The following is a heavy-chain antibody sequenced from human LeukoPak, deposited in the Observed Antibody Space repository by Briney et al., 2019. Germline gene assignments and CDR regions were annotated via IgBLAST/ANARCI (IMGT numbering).Heavy chain of an antibody. J-gene: IGHJ3*02. D-gene: IGHD4-23*01. V-gene: IGHV3-74*01. CDR3: ARDTVVTPRAFDI. CDR1: GFTFSSYS. CDR2: INTDGRTT. Sequence: GGSPRLSCAASGFTFSSYSMNWVRQAPGKGLVWVAHINTDGRTTTYADSVKGRFTVSRDNAENSLYLQMNSLRAEDTAVYYCARDTVVTPRAFDIWGQGTMVTVSS.